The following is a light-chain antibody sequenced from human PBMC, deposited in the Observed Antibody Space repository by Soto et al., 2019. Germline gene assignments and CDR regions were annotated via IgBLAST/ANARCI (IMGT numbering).Light chain of an antibody. V-gene: IGLV2-14*01. Sequence: QSALTQPASVSGSPGQSITISCTGTSSEVGGYNYVSWYQQHPGKAPKLMIYDVSNRPSGVSNRFSGSKSDNTASLTISGLQAEYEADYYCSSYTSSSSYVFGTGTKLTVL. CDR1: SSEVGGYNY. J-gene: IGLJ1*01. CDR2: DVS. CDR3: SSYTSSSSYV.